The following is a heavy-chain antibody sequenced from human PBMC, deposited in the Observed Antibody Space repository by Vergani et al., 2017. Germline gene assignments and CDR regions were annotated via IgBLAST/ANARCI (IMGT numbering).Heavy chain of an antibody. J-gene: IGHJ6*02. CDR3: ARYIGYCSSTSCFYYYYGMDV. CDR2: ISAYNGNT. V-gene: IGHV1-18*01. CDR1: GYTFTSYG. D-gene: IGHD2-2*01. Sequence: QVQLVQSGAEVKKPGASVKVSCKASGYTFTSYGISWVRQAPGQGLEWMGWISAYNGNTNYAQKLQGRVTMTTDTSTSTAYMELRSLRSDDTALYYCARYIGYCSSTSCFYYYYGMDVWGQGTTVTVSS.